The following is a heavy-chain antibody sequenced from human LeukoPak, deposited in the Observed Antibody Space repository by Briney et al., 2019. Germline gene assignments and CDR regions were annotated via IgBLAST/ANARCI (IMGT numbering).Heavy chain of an antibody. CDR3: AKENPGITMVRGVPMYYFDY. D-gene: IGHD3-10*01. CDR2: ISGSGGST. V-gene: IGHV3-23*01. Sequence: GGSLRLPCAASGFTFSSYAMSWVCQAPGKGLEWVSAISGSGGSTYYADSVKGRFTISRDNSKNTLYLQMNSLRAEDTAVYYCAKENPGITMVRGVPMYYFDYWGQGTLVTVSS. CDR1: GFTFSSYA. J-gene: IGHJ4*02.